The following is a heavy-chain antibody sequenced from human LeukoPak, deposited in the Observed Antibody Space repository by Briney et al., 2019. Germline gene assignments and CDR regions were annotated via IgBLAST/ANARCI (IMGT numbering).Heavy chain of an antibody. CDR2: ISGSGGST. CDR3: AKIIVVLPSTISNPYYFDY. D-gene: IGHD2-2*02. J-gene: IGHJ4*02. Sequence: GGSLRLSCAASGFTFSSYAMSWVRQAPGKGLEWVSAISGSGGSTYYADSVKGRFTTSRDNSKNTLYLQMSSLRAEDTAVYYCAKIIVVLPSTISNPYYFDYWGQGTLVTVSS. CDR1: GFTFSSYA. V-gene: IGHV3-23*01.